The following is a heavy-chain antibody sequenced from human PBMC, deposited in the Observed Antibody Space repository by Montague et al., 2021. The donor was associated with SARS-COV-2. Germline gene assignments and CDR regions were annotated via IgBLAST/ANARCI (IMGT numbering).Heavy chain of an antibody. J-gene: IGHJ4*02. CDR2: ISYNSENT. V-gene: IGHV3-9*01. CDR3: AKDVYYGSGNYWQAFDY. Sequence: SLRLSCAASGFTFGDYAMHWVRQPPGKGLEWVSGISYNSENTGYADSVKGRFTISRDNAKNSLYLQMNSLRTDDTALYYCAKDVYYGSGNYWQAFDYWGQGTLVTVSS. CDR1: GFTFGDYA. D-gene: IGHD3-10*01.